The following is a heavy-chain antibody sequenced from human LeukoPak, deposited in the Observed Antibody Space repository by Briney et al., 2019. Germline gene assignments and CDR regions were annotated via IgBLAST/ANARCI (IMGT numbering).Heavy chain of an antibody. J-gene: IGHJ6*03. CDR3: ARQLYVSGSYYAPMDV. CDR2: VHYSGST. D-gene: IGHD3-10*01. V-gene: IGHV4-39*01. CDR1: GGSISSSSYF. Sequence: PSETLSLTCSVSGGSISSSSYFWGWIRQPPGKGLEWIASVHYSGSTYYNPSLKSRVTISIDTSKNQFSLELTSVTAADTAVYFCARQLYVSGSYYAPMDVWGKGTTVMISS.